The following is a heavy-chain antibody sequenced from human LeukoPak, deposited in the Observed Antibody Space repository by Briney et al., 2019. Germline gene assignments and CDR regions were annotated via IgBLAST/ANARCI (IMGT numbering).Heavy chain of an antibody. CDR1: GLTFSSYT. CDR2: ISSSSGTI. Sequence: TGGSLRLSCVVSGLTFSSYTMNWVRQAPGKGLEWVSYISSSSGTIHYADSVKGRVTTSRDNGKNSLYLQMNSLRAEDTAVYYCARDARLRVDYWGQGTLVTVSS. J-gene: IGHJ4*02. V-gene: IGHV3-48*01. D-gene: IGHD5-12*01. CDR3: ARDARLRVDY.